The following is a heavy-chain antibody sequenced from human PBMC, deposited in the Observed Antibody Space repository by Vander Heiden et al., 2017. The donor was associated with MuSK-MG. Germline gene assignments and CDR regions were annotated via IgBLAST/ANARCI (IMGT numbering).Heavy chain of an antibody. D-gene: IGHD1-26*01. Sequence: QVQLQQWGAGLLKPSETLPLTCAVYGGSFSGYYWSWIRQPPGKGLEWSGEINQSGSTNYNPSLKSRVTISVDTSKNQFSLKLSSVTAADTAVYYCARGRGSYGTPFWGQGTLVTVSS. CDR3: ARGRGSYGTPF. CDR1: GGSFSGYY. V-gene: IGHV4-34*01. J-gene: IGHJ4*02. CDR2: INQSGST.